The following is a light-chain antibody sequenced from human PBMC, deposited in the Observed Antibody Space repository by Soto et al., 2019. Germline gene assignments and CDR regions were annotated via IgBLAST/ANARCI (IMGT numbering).Light chain of an antibody. CDR2: DVG. V-gene: IGLV2-14*03. Sequence: QSALTQPASVSGSPGQSITISCTGTSSDVGGYNYVSWYQYHPGKAPKLMIYDVGNRPSGVSNRFSGSKSGNTASLTISGLQAEDEADYYCSSHTSSSTLVVFGGGTKRTVL. CDR3: SSHTSSSTLVV. CDR1: SSDVGGYNY. J-gene: IGLJ2*01.